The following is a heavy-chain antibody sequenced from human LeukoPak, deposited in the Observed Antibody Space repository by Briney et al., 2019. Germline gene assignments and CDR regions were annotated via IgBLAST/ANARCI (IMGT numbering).Heavy chain of an antibody. CDR3: ARDLSYHGSGSYDC. J-gene: IGHJ4*02. Sequence: PGGSLRLSCAASGFPFSNRWMSWVRQAPGKGLDWVANIKADGSEKYYVDSVKGRFTISRDNANNSLYLQVNGLRAEDTAVYYCARDLSYHGSGSYDCWGQGTLVTVSS. V-gene: IGHV3-7*04. CDR2: IKADGSEK. D-gene: IGHD3-10*01. CDR1: GFPFSNRW.